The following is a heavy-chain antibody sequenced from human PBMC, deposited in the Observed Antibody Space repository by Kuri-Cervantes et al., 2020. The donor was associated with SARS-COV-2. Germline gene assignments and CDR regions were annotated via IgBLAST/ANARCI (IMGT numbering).Heavy chain of an antibody. CDR3: ATTNDSILLGFDAFDI. V-gene: IGHV1-69*13. Sequence: SVKGSCKASRDTFATFGFSWVRQAPGQGLEWMGGIIPFFGTPGYAQRFGGRVTITADESTSTAYMELSSLRSEDTAVYYCATTNDSILLGFDAFDIWGQGTMVTVSS. CDR2: IIPFFGTP. D-gene: IGHD3-22*01. J-gene: IGHJ3*02. CDR1: RDTFATFG.